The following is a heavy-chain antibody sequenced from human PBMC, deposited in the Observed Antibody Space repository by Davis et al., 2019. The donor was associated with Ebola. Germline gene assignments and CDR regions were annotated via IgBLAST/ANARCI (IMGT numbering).Heavy chain of an antibody. V-gene: IGHV4-59*08. J-gene: IGHJ4*02. CDR3: ARGHGRSDY. D-gene: IGHD4-17*01. Sequence: SETLSLTCAVYGGSFSGYYWSWIRQPPGKGLEWIGYVDYTGGTNYNPSLKSRVTLLVDTSNNQFSLILTSVTAADTAVYYCARGHGRSDYWGQGTLVTVSS. CDR2: VDYTGGT. CDR1: GGSFSGYY.